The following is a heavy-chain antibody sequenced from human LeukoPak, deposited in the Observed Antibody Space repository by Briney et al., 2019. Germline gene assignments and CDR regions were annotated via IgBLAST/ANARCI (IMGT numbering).Heavy chain of an antibody. D-gene: IGHD3-22*01. Sequence: SVKVSCKASGGTFSSYAISWVRQAPGQGLEWMGRIIPILGIANYAQKFQGRVTITADKSTSTAYMELSSLRSEDTAVYYCARDASEGYDSSGYSGYRGQGTLVTVSS. V-gene: IGHV1-69*04. CDR1: GGTFSSYA. J-gene: IGHJ4*02. CDR2: IIPILGIA. CDR3: ARDASEGYDSSGYSGY.